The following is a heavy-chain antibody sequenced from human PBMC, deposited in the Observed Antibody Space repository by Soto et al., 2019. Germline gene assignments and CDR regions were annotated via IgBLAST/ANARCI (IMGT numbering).Heavy chain of an antibody. J-gene: IGHJ4*02. Sequence: EVQLVESGRGLIQPGGSLRLSCAASGCTVSSNYKSWVRQSPGKGLEWVSVIYSDGSTHYADSVKGRFTISRDNSKNTLYLQINSLRAEDTAVYYCARNYYDSGGGFDYWGQGTLVTVAS. CDR1: GCTVSSNY. CDR2: IYSDGST. CDR3: ARNYYDSGGGFDY. V-gene: IGHV3-53*01. D-gene: IGHD3-22*01.